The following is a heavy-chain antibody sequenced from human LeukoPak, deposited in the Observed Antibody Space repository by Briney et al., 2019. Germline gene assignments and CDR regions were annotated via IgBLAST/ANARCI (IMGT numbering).Heavy chain of an antibody. J-gene: IGHJ4*02. V-gene: IGHV4-34*01. CDR3: ARQTGSGLFTLP. CDR1: GGSFSGYY. CDR2: ISHGGST. D-gene: IGHD3/OR15-3a*01. Sequence: SETLSLTCAVYGGSFSGYYWSWIRQPPGKGLEWIGEISHGGSTNYNPSLKSRVTISVDTSKNQFSLKLSSVTATDTAMYYCARQTGSGLFTLPGGQGTLVTVSS.